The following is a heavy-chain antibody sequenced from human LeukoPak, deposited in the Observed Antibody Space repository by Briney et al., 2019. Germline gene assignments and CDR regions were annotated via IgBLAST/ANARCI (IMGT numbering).Heavy chain of an antibody. CDR3: VKSLVGHTSGY. D-gene: IGHD1-26*01. CDR2: ISYDASDE. V-gene: IGHV3-30*18. CDR1: GLSFSGYG. J-gene: IGHJ4*02. Sequence: GGSLKLSCPASGLSFSGYGMHWVGQAPAKGLEWLAVISYDASDEYYADSVKGRFTISRDNSKNMMYLQMISLRAEDTAVYYCVKSLVGHTSGYWGQGTLVAVST.